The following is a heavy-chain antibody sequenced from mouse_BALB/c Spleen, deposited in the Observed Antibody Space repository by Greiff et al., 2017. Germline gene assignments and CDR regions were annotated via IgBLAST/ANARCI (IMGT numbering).Heavy chain of an antibody. CDR2: ILPGSGST. Sequence: VQLQQSGAELMKPGASVKISCKATGYTFSSYWIEWVKQRPGHGLEWIGEILPGSGSTNYNEKFKGKATFTADTSSNTAYMQLSSLTSEDSAVYYCARASLGTWFAYWGQGTLVTVSA. CDR1: GYTFSSYW. V-gene: IGHV1-9*01. J-gene: IGHJ3*01. CDR3: ARASLGTWFAY. D-gene: IGHD6-2*01.